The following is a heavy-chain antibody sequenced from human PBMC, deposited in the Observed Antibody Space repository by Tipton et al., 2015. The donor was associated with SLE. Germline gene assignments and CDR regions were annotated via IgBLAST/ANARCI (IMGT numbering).Heavy chain of an antibody. CDR3: ASGRAVAGGDYFDY. CDR2: IYYSGST. V-gene: IGHV4-59*01. J-gene: IGHJ4*02. Sequence: LRLSCTVSGGSISSYYWSWIRQPPGKGLEWIGYIYYSGSTNYNPSLKSRVTISVDTSKNQFSLKLSSVTAADTAVYYCASGRAVAGGDYFDYWGQGALVTVSS. CDR1: GGSISSYY. D-gene: IGHD6-19*01.